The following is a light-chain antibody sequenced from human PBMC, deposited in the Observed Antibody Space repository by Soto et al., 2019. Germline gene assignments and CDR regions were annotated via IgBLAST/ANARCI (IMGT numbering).Light chain of an antibody. V-gene: IGKV1-39*01. CDR1: QSISSY. CDR3: QQSYSTPRT. Sequence: DIQMTQSPSSLSASVGDRVTITCRASQSISSYLNWYQQKPGKAPKLLIYAASSLQSGVPSRFSGRGSGTDFTLTISSLQPEEFATYYCQQSYSTPRTFGQGTKVEIK. CDR2: AAS. J-gene: IGKJ1*01.